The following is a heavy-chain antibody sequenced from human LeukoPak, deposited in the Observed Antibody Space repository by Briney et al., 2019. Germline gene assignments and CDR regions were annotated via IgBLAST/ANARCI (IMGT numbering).Heavy chain of an antibody. J-gene: IGHJ4*02. V-gene: IGHV3-64*01. CDR3: ARALKMAVAADY. CDR2: ISSNGGST. Sequence: PGGSLRLSCAASGFTFSSYAMHWVRQAPGKGLEYVSAISSNGGSTYYANSVKGRFAISRDNSKNTLYLQMGSLRAEDMAVYYCARALKMAVAADYWGQGTLVTVSS. D-gene: IGHD6-19*01. CDR1: GFTFSSYA.